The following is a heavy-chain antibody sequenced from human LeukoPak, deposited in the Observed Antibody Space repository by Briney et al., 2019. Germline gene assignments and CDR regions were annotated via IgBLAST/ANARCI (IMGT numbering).Heavy chain of an antibody. CDR2: INPNSGGT. J-gene: IGHJ4*02. V-gene: IGHV1-2*02. Sequence: ASVKVSCKASGYTFTGYYMHRVRQAPGQGLEWMGWINPNSGGTNYAQKFQGRVTMTRDTSISTAYMELSRLRSDDTAVYYCARGPYGSGSYPNDYWGQGTLVTVSS. D-gene: IGHD3-10*01. CDR3: ARGPYGSGSYPNDY. CDR1: GYTFTGYY.